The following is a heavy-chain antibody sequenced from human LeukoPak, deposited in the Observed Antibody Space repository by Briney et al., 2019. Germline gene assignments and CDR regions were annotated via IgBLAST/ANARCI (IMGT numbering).Heavy chain of an antibody. V-gene: IGHV1-8*01. Sequence: GAAVKVSCKASGYTFTSYDINWVRQATGQGLEWMGWMNPNSGNTGYAQKFQGRVTITADKSTSTAYMELSSLRSDDTAVYYCTREDYWGQGTVVTVSS. CDR3: TREDY. CDR1: GYTFTSYD. CDR2: MNPNSGNT. J-gene: IGHJ4*02.